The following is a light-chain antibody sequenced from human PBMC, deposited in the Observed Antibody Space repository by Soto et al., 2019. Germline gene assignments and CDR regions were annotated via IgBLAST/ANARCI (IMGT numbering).Light chain of an antibody. CDR3: QQYGSSPWT. J-gene: IGKJ1*01. Sequence: EIVLTQSPGTLSLSPGERATLSCRASQSVSSNYLAWYQQKPGQAPRPLIYGASSRATGIPDRFSGSGAGNGFPLTISRLESEDFAVYYCQQYGSSPWTFGQGTKVEIK. CDR1: QSVSSNY. V-gene: IGKV3-20*01. CDR2: GAS.